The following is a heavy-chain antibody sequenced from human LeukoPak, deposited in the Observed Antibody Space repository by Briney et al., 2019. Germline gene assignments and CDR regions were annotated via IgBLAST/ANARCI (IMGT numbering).Heavy chain of an antibody. CDR2: FHYSGSP. CDR1: GGSITSHY. D-gene: IGHD3-22*01. Sequence: SETLSLTCTVSGGSITSHYWSWIRHPPGKGLEWIGYFHYSGSPNYNPSLKSRVTISVDKSKNQFSLKLSCVTAADTAVYYCARGGRRSSGYYLYDAFDIWGQGTMVTASS. J-gene: IGHJ3*02. V-gene: IGHV4-59*11. CDR3: ARGGRRSSGYYLYDAFDI.